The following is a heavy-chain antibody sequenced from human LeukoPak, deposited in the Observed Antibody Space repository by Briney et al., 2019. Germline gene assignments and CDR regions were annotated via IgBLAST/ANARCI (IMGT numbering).Heavy chain of an antibody. D-gene: IGHD3-3*01. CDR3: ARPLRINCGMDV. V-gene: IGHV3-53*01. CDR2: IYYDGST. Sequence: GGSLRLSCAASGFTVSSNYMSWVRQPGGEGLECLSIIYYDGSTYYADSVKGRFTISRDNSKNTMYLQMNSLRAEDTAVYYCARPLRINCGMDVWGQGTTVTVSS. J-gene: IGHJ6*02. CDR1: GFTVSSNY.